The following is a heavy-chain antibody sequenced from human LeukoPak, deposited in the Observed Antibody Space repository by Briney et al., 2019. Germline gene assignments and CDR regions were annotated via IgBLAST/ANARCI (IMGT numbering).Heavy chain of an antibody. CDR1: GFPFTSGFTFSDYY. V-gene: IGHV3-11*06. CDR3: ARGGTGAFDY. CDR2: ISSTSTYT. J-gene: IGHJ4*02. Sequence: GGSLRLSCAASGFPFTSGFTFSDYYMSWIRQAPGKGLEWVSYISSTSTYTNYAHSVKGRFTISRDNANNSVYLQMNSLRADDTAIYYCARGGTGAFDYWGQGTLVTVSS. D-gene: IGHD2-8*02.